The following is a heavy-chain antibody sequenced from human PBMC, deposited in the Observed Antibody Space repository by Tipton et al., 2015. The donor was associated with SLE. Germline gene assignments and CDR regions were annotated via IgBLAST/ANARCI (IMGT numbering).Heavy chain of an antibody. CDR3: TAGENYSYGAFDY. V-gene: IGHV3-30*02. Sequence: SLRLSCGTSGFSFGSFGMHWVRQAPGKGLEWVAFIQYDGYNKYYADSVKGRFTISRDNAKDTVYLQMNSLRVEDAATYYCTAGENYSYGAFDYWGLGTVVTVSS. J-gene: IGHJ4*02. CDR2: IQYDGYNK. CDR1: GFSFGSFG. D-gene: IGHD5-18*01.